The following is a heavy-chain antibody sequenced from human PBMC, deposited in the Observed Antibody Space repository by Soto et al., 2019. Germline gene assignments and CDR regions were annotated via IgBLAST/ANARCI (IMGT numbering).Heavy chain of an antibody. D-gene: IGHD3-16*01. CDR2: INPGGGSA. J-gene: IGHJ6*02. Sequence: GASVKVSCKTSGYTFTSYYIHWVRQAPGQGLEWMGMINPGGGSADYAQNFQGRVTVTRDASTNTAYMELSSLRFDDTAVYFCARDRGRASAGQYYYYGMDVWGQGTTVTVSS. CDR3: ARDRGRASAGQYYYYGMDV. CDR1: GYTFTSYY. V-gene: IGHV1-46*01.